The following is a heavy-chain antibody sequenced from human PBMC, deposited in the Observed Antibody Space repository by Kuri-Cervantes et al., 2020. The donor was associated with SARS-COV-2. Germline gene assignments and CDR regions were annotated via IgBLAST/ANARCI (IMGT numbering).Heavy chain of an antibody. CDR3: AKEMGATKYFQH. CDR2: ISYDGSNK. J-gene: IGHJ1*01. V-gene: IGHV3-30*18. Sequence: GESLKISCAASGFTFSSYGMHWVRQAPGKGLEWVAVISYDGSNKYYADSVKGRFTISRGNSKNTLYLQMNSLRAEDTAVYYCAKEMGATKYFQHWGQGTLVTVSS. D-gene: IGHD1-26*01. CDR1: GFTFSSYG.